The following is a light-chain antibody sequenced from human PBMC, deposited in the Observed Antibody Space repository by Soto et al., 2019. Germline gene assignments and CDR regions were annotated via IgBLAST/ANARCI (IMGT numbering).Light chain of an antibody. CDR1: QSIGYS. J-gene: IGKJ2*01. V-gene: IGKV3-15*01. Sequence: IVMTQSPATLSVSPGERVTLSCRASQSIGYSLAWYQQKPGQAPRLLIQGASNRATGIPVRFSGSGSGTEFTLTISSLQSEDFAVYYCQQYGSSPLYTFGQGTKLEIK. CDR2: GAS. CDR3: QQYGSSPLYT.